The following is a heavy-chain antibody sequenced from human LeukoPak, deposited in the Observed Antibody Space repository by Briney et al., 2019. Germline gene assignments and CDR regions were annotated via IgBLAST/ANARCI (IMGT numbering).Heavy chain of an antibody. CDR3: ARYGLVEFRNAFQY. CDR1: GASITTTNFW. J-gene: IGHJ1*01. V-gene: IGHV4-61*01. CDR2: IHDRGSD. Sequence: SETLSLTCSVSGASITTTNFWWTSIRQSPGRGLEWIGYIHDRGSDKYNPALESRATLSVDTSKNQFSLKLNSVTAADTAVYYCARYGLVEFRNAFQYWGQGILVSVSS. D-gene: IGHD6-6*01.